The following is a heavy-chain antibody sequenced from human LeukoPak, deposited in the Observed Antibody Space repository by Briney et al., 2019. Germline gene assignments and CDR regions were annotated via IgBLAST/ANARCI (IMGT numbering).Heavy chain of an antibody. CDR3: ARGDGYNGEFYFDS. CDR2: IYYSGST. CDR1: GGSISNYY. Sequence: PSETLSLTCTVSGGSISNYYWTWIRQPPGKGLEWIGYIYYSGSTNYNPSLKSRVTISLDTSKNQFSLKLTSVTAADTALYYCARGDGYNGEFYFDSGGQGTLVTVPS. D-gene: IGHD5-24*01. J-gene: IGHJ4*02. V-gene: IGHV4-59*01.